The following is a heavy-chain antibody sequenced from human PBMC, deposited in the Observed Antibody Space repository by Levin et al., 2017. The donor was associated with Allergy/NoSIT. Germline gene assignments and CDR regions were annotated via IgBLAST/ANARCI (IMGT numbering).Heavy chain of an antibody. Sequence: PGGSLRLSCAASGFPFSTYTMNWVRQAPGKGLEWVSSISNSGSHIYYADSVKGRFTVSRDNAKHSLFLQMNSMRVEDTAVYYCVSAIIVVVTTTTDYWGQGTLVAVSS. J-gene: IGHJ4*02. CDR2: ISNSGSHI. V-gene: IGHV3-21*01. CDR1: GFPFSTYT. CDR3: VSAIIVVVTTTTDY. D-gene: IGHD2-21*02.